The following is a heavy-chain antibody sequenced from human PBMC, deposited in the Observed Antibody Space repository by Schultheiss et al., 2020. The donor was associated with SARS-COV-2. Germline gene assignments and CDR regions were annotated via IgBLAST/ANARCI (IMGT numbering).Heavy chain of an antibody. CDR1: GYTFTGYY. V-gene: IGHV1-8*02. D-gene: IGHD3-16*01. Sequence: ASVKVSCKASGYTFTGYYMHWVRQAPGQGLEWMGWMNPNSGNTGYAQKFQGRVTMTRNTSISTAYMELSSLRSEDTAVYYCARDWGPETDYYYYGMDVWGQGTTVTVSS. J-gene: IGHJ6*02. CDR3: ARDWGPETDYYYYGMDV. CDR2: MNPNSGNT.